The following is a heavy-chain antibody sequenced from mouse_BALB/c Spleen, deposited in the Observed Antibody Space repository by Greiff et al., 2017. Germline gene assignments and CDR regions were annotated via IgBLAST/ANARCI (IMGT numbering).Heavy chain of an antibody. CDR1: GFTFSSYA. J-gene: IGHJ4*01. Sequence: VQLKESGGGLVKPGGSLKLSCAASGFTFSSYAMSWVRQTPEKRLEWVASISSGGSTYYPDSVKGRFTISRDNARNILYLQMSSLRSEDTAMYYCARDYYGSSYYAMDYWGQGTSVTVSS. D-gene: IGHD1-1*01. V-gene: IGHV5-6-5*01. CDR3: ARDYYGSSYYAMDY. CDR2: ISSGGST.